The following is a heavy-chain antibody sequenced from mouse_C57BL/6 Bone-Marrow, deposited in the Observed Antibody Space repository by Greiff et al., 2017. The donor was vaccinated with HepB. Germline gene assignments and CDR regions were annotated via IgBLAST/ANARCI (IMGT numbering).Heavy chain of an antibody. J-gene: IGHJ2*01. Sequence: VKLKQPGAELVKPGASVKMSCKASGYTFTSYWITWVKQRPGQGLEWIGDIYPGSGSTNYNEKFKSKATLTVDTSSSTAYMQLSSLTSEDSAVYYCARFDYGSSYYFDYWGQGTTLTVSS. CDR1: GYTFTSYW. CDR3: ARFDYGSSYYFDY. D-gene: IGHD1-1*01. CDR2: IYPGSGST. V-gene: IGHV1-55*01.